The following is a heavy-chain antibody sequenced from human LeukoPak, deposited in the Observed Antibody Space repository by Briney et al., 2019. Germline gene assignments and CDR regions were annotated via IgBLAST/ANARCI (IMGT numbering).Heavy chain of an antibody. D-gene: IGHD3-3*01. CDR1: GFTFSSYA. V-gene: IGHV3-23*01. CDR2: ISGSGGST. Sequence: GGSLRLSCAASGFTFSSYARSWVRQAPGKGLEWVSSISGSGGSTYYADSVKGRFTNSRDNSKNTLHLQMHSLRAEDRAVYYCAKIWCGPPVYFDSWGQGALVTVSS. CDR3: AKIWCGPPVYFDS. J-gene: IGHJ4*02.